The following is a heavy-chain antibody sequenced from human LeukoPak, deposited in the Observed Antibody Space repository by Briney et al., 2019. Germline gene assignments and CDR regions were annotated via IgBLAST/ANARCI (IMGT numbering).Heavy chain of an antibody. V-gene: IGHV3-48*02. CDR2: ISSSSSNI. D-gene: IGHD1-26*01. Sequence: GGSLRLSCAASGFTFSDAWMSWVRQAPGKGLEWVSYISSSSSNIQYADSVKGRFTISRDNAKNSLYLQMNSLRDEDTAVYYCARNTPGRVYFDYWGQGTLVTVSS. J-gene: IGHJ4*02. CDR1: GFTFSDAW. CDR3: ARNTPGRVYFDY.